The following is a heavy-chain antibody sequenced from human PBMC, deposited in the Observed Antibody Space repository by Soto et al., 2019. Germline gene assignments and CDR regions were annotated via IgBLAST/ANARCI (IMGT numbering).Heavy chain of an antibody. CDR3: ARVLVFYGGFDP. D-gene: IGHD2-21*02. Sequence: SLRPSSQASGFTFTDYYMTGMRQAPGKGLEWVSYISSSGSTIYYADSVKGRFTISRDNAKNSLYLQMNSLRAEDTAVYYCARVLVFYGGFDPWGQGP. V-gene: IGHV3-11*01. CDR2: ISSSGSTI. J-gene: IGHJ5*02. CDR1: GFTFTDYY.